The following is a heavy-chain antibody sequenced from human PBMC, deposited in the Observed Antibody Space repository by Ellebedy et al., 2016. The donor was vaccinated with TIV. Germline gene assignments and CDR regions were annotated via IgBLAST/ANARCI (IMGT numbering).Heavy chain of an antibody. CDR3: ARMIGFYATSGYFHDS. V-gene: IGHV3-21*06. Sequence: DSVKDRFTISRDNAKNSLYLQMSSLRPEDTAVYYCARMIGFYATSGYFHDSWGQGTLLTVSS. D-gene: IGHD3-22*01. J-gene: IGHJ4*02.